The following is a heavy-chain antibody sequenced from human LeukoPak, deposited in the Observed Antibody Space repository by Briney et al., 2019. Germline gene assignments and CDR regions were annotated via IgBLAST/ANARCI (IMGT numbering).Heavy chain of an antibody. Sequence: GGSLRLSCAASGFTFSSYGMHWVRQAPGKGLEWVAGISYDGSNKYYADSVKGRFTISRDNSKNTLYLQTNSLRAEDTAVYYCAKDQRYSRGWTVDYWGQGTLVTVPS. V-gene: IGHV3-30*18. CDR1: GFTFSSYG. CDR3: AKDQRYSRGWTVDY. J-gene: IGHJ4*02. D-gene: IGHD6-19*01. CDR2: ISYDGSNK.